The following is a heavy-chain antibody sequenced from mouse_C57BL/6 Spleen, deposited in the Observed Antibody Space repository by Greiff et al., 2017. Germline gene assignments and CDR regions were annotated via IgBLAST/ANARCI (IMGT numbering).Heavy chain of an antibody. Sequence: QVQLQQPGAELVKPGASVKLSCKASGYTFTSYWMHWVKQRPGRGLEWIGRIDPNSGGTKYNEKFKSKATLTVDTPSSTAYMQLSSLTSEDSAVYYCARGYDGSSPYAMDYWGQGTSVTVSS. CDR2: IDPNSGGT. D-gene: IGHD1-1*01. J-gene: IGHJ4*01. CDR1: GYTFTSYW. CDR3: ARGYDGSSPYAMDY. V-gene: IGHV1-72*01.